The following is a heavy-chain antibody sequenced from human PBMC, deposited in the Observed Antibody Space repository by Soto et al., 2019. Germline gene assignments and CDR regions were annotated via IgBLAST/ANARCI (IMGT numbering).Heavy chain of an antibody. J-gene: IGHJ4*02. CDR1: GFSLSTSGVG. CDR3: AHVSGYYDSSGYVGYFDY. Sequence: KSGPTLVNPTQTLTLTCTFSGFSLSTSGVGVGWIRQPPGKALEWLALIYWNDDKRYSPSLKSRLTITKDTSKNQVVLTMTNMDPVDTATYYCAHVSGYYDSSGYVGYFDYWGQGTLVTVSS. V-gene: IGHV2-5*01. CDR2: IYWNDDK. D-gene: IGHD3-22*01.